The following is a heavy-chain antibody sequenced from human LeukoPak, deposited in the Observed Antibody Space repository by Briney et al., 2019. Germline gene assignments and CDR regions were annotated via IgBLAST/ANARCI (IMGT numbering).Heavy chain of an antibody. CDR1: GYSFTNYW. J-gene: IGHJ4*02. Sequence: GESLKISCKGSGYSFTNYWIGWVRQMPGRGLEWMGIIYPGDSDTRYSPSFQGQVTISADKSISTAYLQWSSLKASDTAMYYCARQEIAAAGTLDYWGQGTLVTVSS. D-gene: IGHD6-13*01. CDR3: ARQEIAAAGTLDY. CDR2: IYPGDSDT. V-gene: IGHV5-51*01.